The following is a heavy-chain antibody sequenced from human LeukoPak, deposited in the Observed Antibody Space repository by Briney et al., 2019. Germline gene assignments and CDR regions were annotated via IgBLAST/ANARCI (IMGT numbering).Heavy chain of an antibody. D-gene: IGHD1-26*01. V-gene: IGHV3-64*01. J-gene: IGHJ4*02. Sequence: GGSLRLSCAASGFTFSSYAMHWVRQAPGKGLEYVSAISSNGGSTYYANSVKGRFTISRDNSKNTLYLQMGSLRAEDMAVYYCAREDGSYGYWGQGTLVTVSS. CDR2: ISSNGGST. CDR1: GFTFSSYA. CDR3: AREDGSYGY.